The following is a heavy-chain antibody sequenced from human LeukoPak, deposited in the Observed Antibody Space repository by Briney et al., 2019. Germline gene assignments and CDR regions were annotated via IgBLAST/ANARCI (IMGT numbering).Heavy chain of an antibody. J-gene: IGHJ6*03. V-gene: IGHV3-30*18. CDR3: AKGTTYYYYYMDV. D-gene: IGHD1-1*01. CDR2: ISYDESNK. CDR1: GFTFSSYG. Sequence: GGSLRLSCAASGFTFSSYGMHWVRQAPGKGLEWVAVISYDESNKYYADSVKGRFTISRDNSKNTLYLQMNSLRAEDTAVYYCAKGTTYYYYYMDVWGKGTTVTVSS.